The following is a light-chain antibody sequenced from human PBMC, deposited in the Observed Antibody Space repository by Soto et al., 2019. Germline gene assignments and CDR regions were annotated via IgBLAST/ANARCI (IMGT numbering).Light chain of an antibody. J-gene: IGLJ2*01. Sequence: SYELTQPPSVSVAPGKTARITCGGNNIGSKSVHWYQQKPGQAPVLVIYYDSDRPSGIPERFSGSNSGKTAALTVSRVEAGDEADYYCQVWDSSSEHQVFGGGTKLTVL. CDR1: NIGSKS. CDR2: YDS. CDR3: QVWDSSSEHQV. V-gene: IGLV3-21*04.